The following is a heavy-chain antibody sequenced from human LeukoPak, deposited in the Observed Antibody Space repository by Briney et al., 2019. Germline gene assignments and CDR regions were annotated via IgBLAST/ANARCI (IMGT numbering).Heavy chain of an antibody. D-gene: IGHD3-10*01. J-gene: IGHJ6*03. CDR2: IYHSGST. Sequence: SETLSLTCTVSGGSISSSSYYWGWIRQPPGKGLEWIGSIYHSGSTYYNPSLKSRVTISVDTSKNQFSLKLSSVTAADTAVYYCARLVRGSGSYFTGNYYYYYMDVWGKGTTATISS. V-gene: IGHV4-39*07. CDR1: GGSISSSSYY. CDR3: ARLVRGSGSYFTGNYYYYYMDV.